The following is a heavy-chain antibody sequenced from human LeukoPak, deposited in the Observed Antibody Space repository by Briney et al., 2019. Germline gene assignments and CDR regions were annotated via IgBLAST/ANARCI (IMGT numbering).Heavy chain of an antibody. Sequence: PGGSLRLSCAASGFTFSSYSMNWVRQAPGKGLEWVSYISSSSSTIYYADSVKGRFTISRDNAKNSLYLQMNSLRAEDTAVYYCAREVGALAFDYWGQGTLVTVSS. CDR2: ISSSSSTI. CDR3: AREVGALAFDY. D-gene: IGHD1-26*01. J-gene: IGHJ4*02. V-gene: IGHV3-48*04. CDR1: GFTFSSYS.